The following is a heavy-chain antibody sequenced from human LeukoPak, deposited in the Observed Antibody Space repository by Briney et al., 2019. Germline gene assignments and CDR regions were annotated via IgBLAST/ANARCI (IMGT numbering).Heavy chain of an antibody. CDR2: ISAYNGNT. Sequence: ASVKVSCKASGYTFTSYGISWVRQAPGQGLEWMGWISAYNGNTNYAQKLQGRVTMTTDTSTSTAYMELRSLRSDDTAVYYCAMTSLKAVAGSLDYWGQGTLVAVSS. J-gene: IGHJ4*02. CDR1: GYTFTSYG. CDR3: AMTSLKAVAGSLDY. V-gene: IGHV1-18*01. D-gene: IGHD6-19*01.